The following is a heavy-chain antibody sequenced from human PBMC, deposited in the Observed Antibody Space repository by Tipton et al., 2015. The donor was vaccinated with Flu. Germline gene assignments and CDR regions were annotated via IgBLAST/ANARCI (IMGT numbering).Heavy chain of an antibody. D-gene: IGHD3-22*01. V-gene: IGHV4-38-2*01. Sequence: TLSLTCAVSGYSISSGYYWGWIRQPPGKGLEWIGSIYHSGSTYYNPSLKSRVTISVGTSKNQFSLKLSSVTAADTAVYYCAGQRPILDDSSGYYDYWGQGTLVTVSS. J-gene: IGHJ4*02. CDR3: AGQRPILDDSSGYYDY. CDR2: IYHSGST. CDR1: GYSISSGYY.